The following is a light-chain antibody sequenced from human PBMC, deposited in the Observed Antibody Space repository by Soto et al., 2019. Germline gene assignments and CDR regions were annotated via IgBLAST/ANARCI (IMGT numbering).Light chain of an antibody. Sequence: DIQMTQSPSSLSASVGDRVSITCRASQSITVYLNWYQQKPGKAPKLLIYFASNLQSGVPSRFSGSGSGTDFTLTINNLQPEDFATYYCQQTSSSPLTFGGGTKVQIK. CDR1: QSITVY. J-gene: IGKJ4*01. CDR2: FAS. CDR3: QQTSSSPLT. V-gene: IGKV1-39*01.